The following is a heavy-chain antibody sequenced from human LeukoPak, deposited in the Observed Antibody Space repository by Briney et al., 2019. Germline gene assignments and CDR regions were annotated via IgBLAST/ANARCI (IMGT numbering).Heavy chain of an antibody. J-gene: IGHJ4*03. CDR3: ARGNAATVVSYFDY. Sequence: SQTLSLTYAISGGSVSSNSAAWNWVRQSPSGGLEWLGRTYYRSRWYNDYAASVKGRLTINSDTSKNQFSLQLNSVTPEATAVYYCARGNAATVVSYFDYWGQGTLVTVFS. V-gene: IGHV6-1*01. D-gene: IGHD4-11*01. CDR1: GGSVSSNSAA. CDR2: TYYRSRWYN.